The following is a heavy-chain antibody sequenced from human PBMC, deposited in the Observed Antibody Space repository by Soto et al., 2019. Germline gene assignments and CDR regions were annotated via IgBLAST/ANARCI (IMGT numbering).Heavy chain of an antibody. J-gene: IGHJ4*02. V-gene: IGHV4-34*01. CDR3: ARTSRFDY. CDR1: GVSFSSYY. D-gene: IGHD6-6*01. CDR2: INHSGST. Sequence: QVLLQQWGAGLLKPSETLSLTCAVYGVSFSSYYWSWIRQPPGKGLEWIGEINHSGSTNYNPSLKSRVTISVDTSKNQFSLNLSSVTAADTAVYYCARTSRFDYWGQGTLVTVSS.